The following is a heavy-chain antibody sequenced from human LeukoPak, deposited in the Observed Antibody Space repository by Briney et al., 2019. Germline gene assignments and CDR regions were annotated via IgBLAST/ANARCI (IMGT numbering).Heavy chain of an antibody. V-gene: IGHV3-7*04. CDR1: GFTFSRYW. D-gene: IGHD1-26*01. CDR2: IKEDGSEK. J-gene: IGHJ4*02. Sequence: PGGSLRLSCATSGFTFSRYWMTWVRQAPGKGLEWVASIKEDGSEKYHVDSVKGRFTVSRDNAKNSLYLQMNSLRAEDTAVYYCARGLGAAHFDYWGQGTLVTVSS. CDR3: ARGLGAAHFDY.